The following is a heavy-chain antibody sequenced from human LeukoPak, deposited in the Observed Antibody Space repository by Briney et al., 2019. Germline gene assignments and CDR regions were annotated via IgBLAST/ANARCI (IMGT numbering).Heavy chain of an antibody. D-gene: IGHD6-19*01. CDR3: ARDLRSSGWYRLPFDN. Sequence: PSETLSLTCTVSGASISSSSYYWGWIRQPPGKGLEWIGSIYYSGSTYYIPFLKSRVTISVDTSKNRFSLRVNSVTAADTAVYYCARDLRSSGWYRLPFDNWGQGTLVTVSS. CDR1: GASISSSSYY. CDR2: IYYSGST. V-gene: IGHV4-39*07. J-gene: IGHJ4*02.